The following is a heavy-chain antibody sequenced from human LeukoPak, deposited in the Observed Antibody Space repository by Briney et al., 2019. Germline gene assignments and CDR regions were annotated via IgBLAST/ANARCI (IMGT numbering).Heavy chain of an antibody. D-gene: IGHD3-10*01. J-gene: IGHJ3*02. Sequence: SETLSLTCTVSGGSISSYYWSWIRQPPGNRLEWIGYVYYTGNTNYNPSLRSRVTISVDTSKNQFSLKLSAVTAADTAVYYCARASYYGSGSGAFDIWGQGTMVTVSS. CDR3: ARASYYGSGSGAFDI. CDR2: VYYTGNT. CDR1: GGSISSYY. V-gene: IGHV4-59*08.